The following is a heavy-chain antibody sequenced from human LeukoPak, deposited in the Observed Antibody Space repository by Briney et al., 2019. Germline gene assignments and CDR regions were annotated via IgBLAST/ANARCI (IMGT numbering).Heavy chain of an antibody. CDR3: ARDRRSGLDH. V-gene: IGHV3-7*03. D-gene: IGHD6-19*01. Sequence: PGGSLRLSCAASGFSFSSSWMAWVRQAPGQGLEWVANLKQDAYQTLYLESVKGRFTISRDNAKNSLYLYMNSLRVEDTAMYYCARDRRSGLDHWGQGALVTVSS. CDR2: LKQDAYQT. CDR1: GFSFSSSW. J-gene: IGHJ4*02.